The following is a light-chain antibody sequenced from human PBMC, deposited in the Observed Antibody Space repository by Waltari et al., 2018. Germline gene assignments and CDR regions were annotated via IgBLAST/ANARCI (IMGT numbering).Light chain of an antibody. J-gene: IGKJ3*01. CDR2: WAS. V-gene: IGKV4-1*01. CDR1: QSVFYNATNKNY. CDR3: QLYYSNPPFFT. Sequence: DIVMTQSPDSLAVSLGERATISCKSSQSVFYNATNKNYLTWYQQKPGQPPKVLIYWASTRDSGVPDRFSGSGSGTDFTLTISGLQAEDVAVYYCQLYYSNPPFFTFGPGKKVDIK.